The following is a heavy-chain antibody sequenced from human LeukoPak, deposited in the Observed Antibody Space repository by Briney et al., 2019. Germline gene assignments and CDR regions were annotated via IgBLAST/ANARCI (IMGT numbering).Heavy chain of an antibody. V-gene: IGHV3-53*04. D-gene: IGHD3-22*01. CDR3: ARAYDSSGYWPEYFHH. CDR1: GFAVSNNY. J-gene: IGHJ1*01. Sequence: GGSLRLSCAASGFAVSNNYMSWVRQAPGKGLEWVSIIHGGGSTYYADSVNGRFTISRHNSKNTLFLQMNSLRTEDTAVYYCARAYDSSGYWPEYFHHWGQGTLVTVSS. CDR2: IHGGGST.